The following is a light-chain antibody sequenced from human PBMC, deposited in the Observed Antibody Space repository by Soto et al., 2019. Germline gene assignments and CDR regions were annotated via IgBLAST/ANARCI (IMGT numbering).Light chain of an antibody. CDR1: QSVSSY. CDR3: QQLSNWHNT. J-gene: IGKJ5*01. V-gene: IGKV3D-11*02. CDR2: DAS. Sequence: EIVLTQSPATLSLSPGERATLSCRASQSVSSYLAWYQQKPGQAPRLLIYDASNRATGIPARFSGSGPGTDFTLTISSLEPEDFSVYYRQQLSNWHNTFGQGTRPEIK.